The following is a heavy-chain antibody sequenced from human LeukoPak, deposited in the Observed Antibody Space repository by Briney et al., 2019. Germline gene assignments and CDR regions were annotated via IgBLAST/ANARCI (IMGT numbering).Heavy chain of an antibody. CDR2: INSNTGGT. J-gene: IGHJ4*02. D-gene: IGHD2-2*01. CDR3: ARDLGITCISTSCPPDY. CDR1: GYIFTHYF. Sequence: ASVKVSCKASGYIFTHYFVHWLRQAPGQGLEWMGWINSNTGGTNYVQKFQGRVTMTRDTSISTLYMVLSSLRSDDTAVYYCARDLGITCISTSCPPDYWGQGTLVTVSS. V-gene: IGHV1-2*02.